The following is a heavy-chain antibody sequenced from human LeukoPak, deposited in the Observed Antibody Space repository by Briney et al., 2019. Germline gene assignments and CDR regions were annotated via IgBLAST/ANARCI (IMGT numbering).Heavy chain of an antibody. D-gene: IGHD3-10*01. Sequence: GGSLRLSCAASGLSFSSYGMHWVRQAPGKGLEWVAVISYDGSREYYADSVKGRLTISRDNSKNTLYLQMNSLRAEDTAVYYCAKGMGTYYYGSGSYFDLWGQGTLVTVSS. CDR2: ISYDGSRE. CDR1: GLSFSSYG. J-gene: IGHJ4*02. CDR3: AKGMGTYYYGSGSYFDL. V-gene: IGHV3-30*18.